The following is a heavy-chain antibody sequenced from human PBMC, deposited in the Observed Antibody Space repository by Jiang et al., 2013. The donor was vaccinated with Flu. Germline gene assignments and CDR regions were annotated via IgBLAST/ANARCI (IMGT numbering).Heavy chain of an antibody. CDR3: VREEKSAFDI. CDR2: INAGTGNT. CDR1: GYTFTNYA. V-gene: IGHV1-3*01. J-gene: IGHJ3*02. Sequence: CKTSGYTFTNYAMHWVRQAPGQRPECMGWINAGTGNTEYSQKFQGRVTITRDTSASTVYMELSSLRFEDTAIYYCVREEKSAFDIWGQGTMVTVSS.